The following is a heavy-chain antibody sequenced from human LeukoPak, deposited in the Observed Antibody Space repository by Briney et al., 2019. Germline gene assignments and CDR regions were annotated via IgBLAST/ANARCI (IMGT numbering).Heavy chain of an antibody. CDR3: ASNYYDSSGQGWFDP. J-gene: IGHJ5*02. V-gene: IGHV1-69*04. CDR1: GGTFSSYA. Sequence: SVKVSCKASGGTFSSYAISWVRQAPGQGLEWMGRIIPILGIANYAQKFQGRVTITADKSTSTAYMELSSLRSEDTAVYYCASNYYDSSGQGWFDPWGQGTLVTVSS. D-gene: IGHD3-22*01. CDR2: IIPILGIA.